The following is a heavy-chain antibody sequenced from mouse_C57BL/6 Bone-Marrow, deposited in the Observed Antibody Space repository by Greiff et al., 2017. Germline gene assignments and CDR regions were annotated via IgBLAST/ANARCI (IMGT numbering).Heavy chain of an antibody. V-gene: IGHV3-6*01. CDR3: ARQGVTAGDWFAY. J-gene: IGHJ3*01. CDR2: ISYDGSN. D-gene: IGHD1-2*01. CDR1: GYSFTSGCY. Sequence: EVQLQQPGPGLVKPSPSLSLSCSVSGYSFTSGCYRYLNRQTPGNKLEWVGYISYDGSNNYNPSLKKRISITLDTSTNKFFLKLNSVTTADTATYYCARQGVTAGDWFAYWGQGTLVTVSA.